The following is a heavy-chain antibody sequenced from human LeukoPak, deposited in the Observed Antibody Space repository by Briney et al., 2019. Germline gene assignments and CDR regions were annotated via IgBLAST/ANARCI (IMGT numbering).Heavy chain of an antibody. CDR2: IYYSGSS. Sequence: SETLSLTCTVSGDSISSTNYYWGWIRQPPGKGLEWIGSIYYSGSSYSNPSLESRVTISVDTSKTQFSLKLSSVTAADTAVYYCATSGWYLLPGVYWGQGTLVTVSS. CDR1: GDSISSTNYY. CDR3: ATSGWYLLPGVY. V-gene: IGHV4-39*01. J-gene: IGHJ4*02. D-gene: IGHD6-19*01.